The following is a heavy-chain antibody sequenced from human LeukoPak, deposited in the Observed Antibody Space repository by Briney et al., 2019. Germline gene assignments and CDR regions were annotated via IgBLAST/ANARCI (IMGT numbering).Heavy chain of an antibody. CDR1: GFTFDRYW. Sequence: PGGSLRLSCAASGFTFDRYWMHWVRQTPGKRLVWVSRINQDGRYISYADSVQGRFTISRDTAKSTLFLQTNSLRVEDTAIYFCAREATVGGALEDWGQGALVTVSS. CDR3: AREATVGGALED. V-gene: IGHV3-74*01. CDR2: INQDGRYI. J-gene: IGHJ4*02. D-gene: IGHD1-26*01.